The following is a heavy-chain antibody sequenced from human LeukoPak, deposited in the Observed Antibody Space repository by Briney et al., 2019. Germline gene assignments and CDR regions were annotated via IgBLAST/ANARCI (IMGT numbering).Heavy chain of an antibody. D-gene: IGHD6-19*01. CDR1: GFTFSSYV. V-gene: IGHV3-23*03. Sequence: PGGSLRLSCAGSGFTFSSYVMSWVRQAPGKGLEWVSGIGVTSTYYADSVKGRLTISRDNSKNTVYLQMNSLRVEDTAVYYCAKGRKPGVAVVLDYWGQGALVTVSS. CDR3: AKGRKPGVAVVLDY. CDR2: IGVTST. J-gene: IGHJ4*02.